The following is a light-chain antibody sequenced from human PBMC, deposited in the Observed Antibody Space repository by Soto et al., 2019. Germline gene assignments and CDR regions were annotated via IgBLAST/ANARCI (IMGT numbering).Light chain of an antibody. CDR3: CSYVGGDTYLI. CDR2: EGS. V-gene: IGLV2-23*01. J-gene: IGLJ2*01. CDR1: SSDVGGYIL. Sequence: QSALTQPASVSGSPGQSITISCTGTSSDVGGYILVSWYQQEPGKAPKLMIYEGSKRPSGVSNRLSGSKSGNTASLTISGLQAEDEAHYYCCSYVGGDTYLIFGGGTKVTVL.